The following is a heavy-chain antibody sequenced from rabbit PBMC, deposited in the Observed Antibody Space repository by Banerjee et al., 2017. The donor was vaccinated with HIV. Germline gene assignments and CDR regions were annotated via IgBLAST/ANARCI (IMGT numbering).Heavy chain of an antibody. V-gene: IGHV1S45*01. CDR1: GFSFSNKYV. CDR3: ARNEYTGTAYDL. J-gene: IGHJ6*01. D-gene: IGHD7-1*01. Sequence: QEQLEESGGDLVKPEGSLTLTCTASGFSFSNKYVMCWVRQAPGKGLEWIGCIYTGSGGSTYYANWAKGRFTISKTSSTTVTLQMASLTAADTATYFCARNEYTGTAYDLWGPGTLVTVS. CDR2: IYTGSGGST.